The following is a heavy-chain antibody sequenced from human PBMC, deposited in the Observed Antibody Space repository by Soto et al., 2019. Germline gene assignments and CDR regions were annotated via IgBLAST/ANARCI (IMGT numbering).Heavy chain of an antibody. CDR2: INIDGSFT. D-gene: IGHD1-26*01. CDR1: GFTFSTYY. Sequence: EVHLVESGGGLVQPGGSLRFSCAASGFTFSTYYMHWVRQAPGKGLEWVSRINIDGSFTTYTESVKGRFTIFRDNAKNTLYLQMNSLRAEDTAVYYCIKYGADWGQGTLVTVSS. J-gene: IGHJ4*02. V-gene: IGHV3-74*03. CDR3: IKYGAD.